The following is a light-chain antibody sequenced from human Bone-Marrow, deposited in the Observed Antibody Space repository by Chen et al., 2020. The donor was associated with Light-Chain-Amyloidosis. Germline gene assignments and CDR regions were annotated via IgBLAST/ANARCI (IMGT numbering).Light chain of an antibody. CDR1: NIGSES. V-gene: IGLV3-21*02. CDR2: DDS. CDR3: QVWDSSSDDYV. Sequence: SYVLTQPPSVSVAPGQTARLTCGGYNIGSESVHWYQQRPGQAPVLVVYDDSDRPSGIPERFSGSNSGDTATLTISRVEAGDEADYYCQVWDSSSDDYVFGTGTKVTVL. J-gene: IGLJ1*01.